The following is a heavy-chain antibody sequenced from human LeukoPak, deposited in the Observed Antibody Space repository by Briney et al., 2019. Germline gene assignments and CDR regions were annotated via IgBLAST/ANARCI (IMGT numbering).Heavy chain of an antibody. CDR3: ARDTSSIKRGGATSRFDY. Sequence: SQTLSLTCAISGDSVSSNSAAWNWIRQSPSRGLEWLGRTYYRSKWYNDYAESVKSRITINPDTSKNQFSLQLNSVTPEDTAVYYCARDTSSIKRGGATSRFDYWGQGTLVTVSS. V-gene: IGHV6-1*01. J-gene: IGHJ4*02. CDR2: TYYRSKWYN. D-gene: IGHD1-26*01. CDR1: GDSVSSNSAA.